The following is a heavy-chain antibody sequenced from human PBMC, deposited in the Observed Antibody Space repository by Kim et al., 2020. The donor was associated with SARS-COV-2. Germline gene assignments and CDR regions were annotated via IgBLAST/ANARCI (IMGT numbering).Heavy chain of an antibody. V-gene: IGHV3-23*01. CDR1: GFTFSSYA. CDR2: ISDSGSNT. CDR3: AKRHYDSSGFCDY. Sequence: GGSLRLSCAASGFTFSSYAMTWVRQAPGKGLQWVSGISDSGSNTYYADSAKGRFTISRDNSKNTLYLQMNSLRAEDTAVYYCAKRHYDSSGFCDYWGQGTLVTVSS. J-gene: IGHJ4*02. D-gene: IGHD3-22*01.